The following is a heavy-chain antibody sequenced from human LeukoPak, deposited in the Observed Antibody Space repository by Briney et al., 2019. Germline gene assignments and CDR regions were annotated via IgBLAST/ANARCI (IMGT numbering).Heavy chain of an antibody. V-gene: IGHV1-2*02. CDR3: ARVDRALDY. Sequence: ASVKVSCKTSGYTFSVYYIHWVRQAPGQGLEWMGWISPNTGDTHSAQKFQGRVTMTRDTSISTAYMEVTSLNSDDTAVYYCARVDRALDYWGQGTLVTVSS. CDR1: GYTFSVYY. CDR2: ISPNTGDT. J-gene: IGHJ4*02.